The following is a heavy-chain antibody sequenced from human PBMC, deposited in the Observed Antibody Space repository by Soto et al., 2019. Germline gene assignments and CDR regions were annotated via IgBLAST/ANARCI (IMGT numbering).Heavy chain of an antibody. Sequence: SETLSLTCTVSGGSISSYYWSWIRQPPGKGLEWIGYIYYSGSTNYNPSLKSRVTISVDTSKNQFSLKLSSVTAADTAVYYCARDQDGDYGEDAFDIWGQGTMVTVSS. CDR2: IYYSGST. J-gene: IGHJ3*02. CDR3: ARDQDGDYGEDAFDI. D-gene: IGHD4-17*01. V-gene: IGHV4-59*01. CDR1: GGSISSYY.